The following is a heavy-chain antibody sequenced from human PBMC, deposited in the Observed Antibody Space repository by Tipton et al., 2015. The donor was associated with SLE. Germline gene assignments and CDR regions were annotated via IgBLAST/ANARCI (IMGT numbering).Heavy chain of an antibody. CDR3: AKESSPYDILTGRPFDY. CDR1: GFTFSAYA. V-gene: IGHV3-30*09. Sequence: SLRLSCAASGFTFSAYAMHWVRQAPGKGLEWVAVISYDGSNKYFADSVKGRFAISRDNSKNTLYLQMNSLRAEDTAVYYCAKESSPYDILTGRPFDYWGQGTLVTVSS. CDR2: ISYDGSNK. J-gene: IGHJ4*02. D-gene: IGHD3-9*01.